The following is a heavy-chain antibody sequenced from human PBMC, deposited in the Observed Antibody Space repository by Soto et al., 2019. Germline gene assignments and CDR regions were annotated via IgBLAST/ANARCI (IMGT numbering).Heavy chain of an antibody. J-gene: IGHJ6*02. CDR1: GGSISSGGYH. CDR3: SRQSYHPYGMVG. CDR2: IYYSGSA. Sequence: PSEALSLTCTVSGGSISSGGYHWSWIRQHPGKGLEWIGYIYYSGSAYYNPSLESRVTISVDTSKNQFSLRLSSVTAADTAVYYFSRQSYHPYGMVGWGPALTVTL. D-gene: IGHD2-2*01. V-gene: IGHV4-31*03.